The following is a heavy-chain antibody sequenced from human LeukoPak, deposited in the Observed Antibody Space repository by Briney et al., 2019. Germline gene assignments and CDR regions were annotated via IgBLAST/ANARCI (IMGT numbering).Heavy chain of an antibody. CDR2: INHSGST. CDR3: ARDSGYYDSSGYH. CDR1: GGSFSGYY. Sequence: SETLSLTCAVYGGSFSGYYWSWLRQPPGKGLEWLGEINHSGSTNYNPSLKSRVTISVDTSKNQFSLKLSSVTAADTAVYYCARDSGYYDSSGYHWGQGTLVTVSS. J-gene: IGHJ5*02. D-gene: IGHD3-22*01. V-gene: IGHV4-34*01.